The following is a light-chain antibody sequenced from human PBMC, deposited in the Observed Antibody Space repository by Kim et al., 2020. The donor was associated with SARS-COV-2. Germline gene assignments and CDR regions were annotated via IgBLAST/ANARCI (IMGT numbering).Light chain of an antibody. Sequence: EIVLTQSPATLSLSPGERATLSCRASQSVGNYLAWYQHKPGQAPRLLIYDASNRATGIPARFSGSGSGTDFTLTISSLEPEDFAVYYCQQRSNWYTFGQGTKLEI. J-gene: IGKJ2*01. V-gene: IGKV3-11*01. CDR3: QQRSNWYT. CDR1: QSVGNY. CDR2: DAS.